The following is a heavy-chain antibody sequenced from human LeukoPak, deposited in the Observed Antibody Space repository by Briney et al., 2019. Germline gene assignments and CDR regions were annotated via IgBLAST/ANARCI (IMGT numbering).Heavy chain of an antibody. J-gene: IGHJ4*02. CDR2: IRYDVSSK. Sequence: GGSLRLSCAASGFTFNSYVIHWVRQAPGKGLEWVAFIRYDVSSKYCVDSVKGRFTISRDNSKNTLYLQMNSLRAEDTAVYYCAKPSGSGFDFGGQGTLVTVSS. CDR1: GFTFNSYV. CDR3: AKPSGSGFDF. V-gene: IGHV3-30*02. D-gene: IGHD1-26*01.